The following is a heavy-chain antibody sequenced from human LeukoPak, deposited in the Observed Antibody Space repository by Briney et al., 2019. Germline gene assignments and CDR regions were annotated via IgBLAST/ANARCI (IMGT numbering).Heavy chain of an antibody. CDR3: ARGLAWELLVPFDF. CDR2: IYHSGST. Sequence: SETLSLTCTVSGYSISSGYYWGWIRQPPGKGLEWIGSIYHSGSTYYNPSLKSRVTISVDTSKNQFSLRLNSVTAADTATYYCARGLAWELLVPFDFWGQGTLVTVSS. J-gene: IGHJ4*02. CDR1: GYSISSGYY. D-gene: IGHD1-26*01. V-gene: IGHV4-38-2*02.